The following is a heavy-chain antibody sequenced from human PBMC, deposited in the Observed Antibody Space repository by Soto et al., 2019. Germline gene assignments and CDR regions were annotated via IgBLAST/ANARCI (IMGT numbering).Heavy chain of an antibody. CDR3: AHLILSRDSSGYYYYFDY. V-gene: IGHV2-5*02. Sequence: QITLKESGPTLVKPTQTLTLTCTFSGFSLSTSGVGVGWIRQPPGKALEWLALIYWDDDKRYSPSLKSRLTITKDTSKNQVVLTMTNMDPVDTATYYCAHLILSRDSSGYYYYFDYWGQGTLVTVSS. CDR1: GFSLSTSGVG. CDR2: IYWDDDK. D-gene: IGHD3-22*01. J-gene: IGHJ4*02.